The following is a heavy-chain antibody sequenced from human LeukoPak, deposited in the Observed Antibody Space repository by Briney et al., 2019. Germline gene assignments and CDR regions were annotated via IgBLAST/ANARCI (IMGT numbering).Heavy chain of an antibody. Sequence: ASEKVSCKASGYTFTSYYMHWVRQAPGQGLEWMGIINPSGGSTSYAQKFQGRVTMTRDMSTSTVYMELSSLRSEDTAVYYCAGQNYYDSSGYYYAFDYWGQGTLVTVSS. CDR1: GYTFTSYY. CDR2: INPSGGST. D-gene: IGHD3-22*01. V-gene: IGHV1-46*01. CDR3: AGQNYYDSSGYYYAFDY. J-gene: IGHJ4*02.